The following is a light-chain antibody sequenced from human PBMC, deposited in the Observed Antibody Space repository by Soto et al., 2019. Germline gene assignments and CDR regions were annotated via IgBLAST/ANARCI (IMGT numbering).Light chain of an antibody. Sequence: QSVLTQPPSASGSPGQSVTISCTGTSSDVGGYDYVSWYQQHPGKAPKLMIYEVTIRPSGVSDRFSGSKSGNTASLTVSGLQVEDEADYYCSSYTGGNPSYVFGTGTKLTVL. V-gene: IGLV2-8*01. J-gene: IGLJ1*01. CDR2: EVT. CDR1: SSDVGGYDY. CDR3: SSYTGGNPSYV.